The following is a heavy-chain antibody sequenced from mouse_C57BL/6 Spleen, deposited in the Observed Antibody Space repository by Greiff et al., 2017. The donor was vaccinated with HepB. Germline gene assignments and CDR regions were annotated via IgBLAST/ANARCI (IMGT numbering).Heavy chain of an antibody. CDR1: GYTFTDYN. CDR3: ARREPYGNYAMDY. D-gene: IGHD1-1*02. Sequence: EVQRVESGPELVKPGASVKMSCKASGYTFTDYNMHWVKQSHGKSLEWIGYINPNNGGTSYNQKFKGKATLTVNKSSSTAYMELRSLTSEDSAVYYCARREPYGNYAMDYWGQGTSVTVSS. J-gene: IGHJ4*01. V-gene: IGHV1-22*01. CDR2: INPNNGGT.